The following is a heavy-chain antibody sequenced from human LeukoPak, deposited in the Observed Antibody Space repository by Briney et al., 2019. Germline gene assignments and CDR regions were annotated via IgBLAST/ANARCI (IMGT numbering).Heavy chain of an antibody. Sequence: SETLSLTCAVSGGSISSSNWWSWVRQPPGKGLEWIGEIYHSGSTNYNPSLKSRVTISVDTSKNQFSLKLSSVTAADTAVYYCARAYYYDSSGYYNAPYYFDYWGQGTLVTVSS. D-gene: IGHD3-22*01. V-gene: IGHV4-4*02. CDR3: ARAYYYDSSGYYNAPYYFDY. CDR1: GGSISSSNW. J-gene: IGHJ4*02. CDR2: IYHSGST.